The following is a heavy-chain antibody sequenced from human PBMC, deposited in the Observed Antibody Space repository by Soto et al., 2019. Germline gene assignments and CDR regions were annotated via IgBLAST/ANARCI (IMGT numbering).Heavy chain of an antibody. J-gene: IGHJ6*02. Sequence: PGGSLRLSCAASGFTFSSYWMHWVRQAPGKGLVWVSRINSDGSSTSYADSVKGRFTISRDNAKNTLYLQMNSLRAEDTAVYYCARDSVRYFDWLLMVGGDYGMDVWGQGTTVTVSS. CDR1: GFTFSSYW. D-gene: IGHD3-9*01. CDR3: ARDSVRYFDWLLMVGGDYGMDV. V-gene: IGHV3-74*01. CDR2: INSDGSST.